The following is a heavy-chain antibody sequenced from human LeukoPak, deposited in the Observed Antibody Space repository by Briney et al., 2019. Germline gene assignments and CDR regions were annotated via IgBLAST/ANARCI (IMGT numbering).Heavy chain of an antibody. CDR1: GYTFTSSD. J-gene: IGHJ6*02. V-gene: IGHV1-8*01. CDR3: ARVLYDISTGSIAMDV. CDR2: MNPNSGNT. D-gene: IGHD3-9*01. Sequence: ASVKVSCKASGYTFTSSDINWVRQATGQGLEWMGWMNPNSGNTGYAQKFQGRVTMTRNTSISTAYMELSSLRSEDTAVYYCARVLYDISTGSIAMDVWGQGTTVTVSS.